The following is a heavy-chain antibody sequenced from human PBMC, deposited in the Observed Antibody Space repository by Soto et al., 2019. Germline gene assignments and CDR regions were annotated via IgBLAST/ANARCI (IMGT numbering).Heavy chain of an antibody. CDR3: ARGWWSRNRCSHYYGMDV. V-gene: IGHV3-30-3*01. CDR2: ISYDGSNK. CDR1: GFAFSSYA. Sequence: WGSLRLSCAASGFAFSSYAIHFVRQSPVKGREWVAVISYDGSNKYYADSVKGRFTISRDNSKNTLYLQMNSLRAEDTAVYYYARGWWSRNRCSHYYGMDVWGQGTTVTVSS. D-gene: IGHD2-8*02. J-gene: IGHJ6*02.